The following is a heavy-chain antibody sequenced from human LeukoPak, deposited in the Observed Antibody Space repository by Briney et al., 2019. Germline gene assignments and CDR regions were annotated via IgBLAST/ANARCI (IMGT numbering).Heavy chain of an antibody. V-gene: IGHV3-48*03. D-gene: IGHD3-10*02. CDR3: AELGITMIGGV. J-gene: IGHJ6*03. CDR2: ISSSGSTI. CDR1: GFTFSSYE. Sequence: PGGSLRLSCAASGFTFSSYEMNWVRQAPGNAPEWVSYISSSGSTIYYADSVKGRFTISRDNAKNSLYLQMNSLRAEDTAVYYCAELGITMIGGVWGKGTTVTISS.